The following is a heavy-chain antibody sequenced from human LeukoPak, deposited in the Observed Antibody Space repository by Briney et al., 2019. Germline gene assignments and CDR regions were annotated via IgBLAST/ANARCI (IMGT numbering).Heavy chain of an antibody. V-gene: IGHV4-59*01. D-gene: IGHD6-13*01. CDR2: IYYSGAT. J-gene: IGHJ4*02. Sequence: PSETLSLTCTVSGGSISNYYWSWIRQPPGKGLEWIAYIYYSGATNYNPSLKSRVTISVDTSKNQFSLKLSSVTAADTAVYYCARGTEYSSSWYAGLYYDYWGQGTLVTVSS. CDR3: ARGTEYSSSWYAGLYYDY. CDR1: GGSISNYY.